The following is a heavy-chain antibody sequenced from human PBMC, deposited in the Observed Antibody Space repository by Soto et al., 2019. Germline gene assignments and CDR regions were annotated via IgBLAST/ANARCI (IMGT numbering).Heavy chain of an antibody. D-gene: IGHD3-22*01. J-gene: IGHJ4*02. V-gene: IGHV4-59*01. CDR1: GDSISTFY. Sequence: PSETLSLTCTVSGDSISTFYWGWMRQSPGKELEWIGYVYYTGSTNYNPSLKSRVTISVDRSKNQFSLKLTSANAADTAVYYCARGRTVRNYADDSSDYFYFFDYWGQGTQVPVYS. CDR3: ARGRTVRNYADDSSDYFYFFDY. CDR2: VYYTGST.